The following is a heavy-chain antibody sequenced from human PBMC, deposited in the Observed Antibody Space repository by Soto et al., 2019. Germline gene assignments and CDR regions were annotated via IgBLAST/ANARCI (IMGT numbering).Heavy chain of an antibody. CDR1: GYSFTSYW. V-gene: IGHV5-51*01. D-gene: IGHD3-10*01. Sequence: GESLKISCKGSGYSFTSYWIGWVRQMPGKGLEWMGIIYPGDSDTRYSPSFQGQVTISADKSISTAYLQWSSLKASDTAMYYCARIGRQAVKRAPMDVWGQGTTVTVSS. J-gene: IGHJ6*02. CDR3: ARIGRQAVKRAPMDV. CDR2: IYPGDSDT.